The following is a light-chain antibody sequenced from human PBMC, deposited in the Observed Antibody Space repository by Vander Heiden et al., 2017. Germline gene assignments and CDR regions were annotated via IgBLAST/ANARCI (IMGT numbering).Light chain of an antibody. J-gene: IGLJ3*02. CDR2: KNN. Sequence: QAGLTQPPSVSKGLRQTATLTCTGNNNNVGGQGAAWLQQHRGHPPKLLSYKNNNRPSGISERFSASRSGNTASLTITGLQPEDEAVYYCSAWDSSLGAWLFGGGTKLTVL. CDR3: SAWDSSLGAWL. V-gene: IGLV10-54*01. CDR1: NNNVGGQG.